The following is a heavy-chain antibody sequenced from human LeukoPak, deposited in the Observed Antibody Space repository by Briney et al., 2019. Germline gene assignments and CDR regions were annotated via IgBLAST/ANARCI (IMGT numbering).Heavy chain of an antibody. J-gene: IGHJ6*03. Sequence: SETLSLTCTVSGGSISSYYWSWIRQTPGTGLESIGYIYYSGSTNFNPSLKSRVTISVDTSKNQFSLKMSSVTAADTAVYFCARGGPPGYYYDYYMDVWGKGTTVTISS. V-gene: IGHV4-59*01. CDR2: IYYSGST. CDR1: GGSISSYY. CDR3: ARGGPPGYYYDYYMDV.